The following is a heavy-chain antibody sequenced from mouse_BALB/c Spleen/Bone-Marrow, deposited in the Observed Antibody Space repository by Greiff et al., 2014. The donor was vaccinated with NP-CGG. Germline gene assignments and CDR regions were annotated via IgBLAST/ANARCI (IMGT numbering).Heavy chain of an antibody. CDR1: GYTFTSYW. J-gene: IGHJ2*01. D-gene: IGHD2-3*01. CDR3: ARYDGYYDY. V-gene: IGHV1-52*01. CDR2: IDPHDSET. Sequence: QVQLQQSGAELVRPGASVKLSCKASGYTFTSYWMNWVKQRPEQGLEWIGRIDPHDSETHYNQKFKDKAILTVDKSSSTAYMQLSSLTSEDSAVYYCARYDGYYDYWGQGTTLTVSS.